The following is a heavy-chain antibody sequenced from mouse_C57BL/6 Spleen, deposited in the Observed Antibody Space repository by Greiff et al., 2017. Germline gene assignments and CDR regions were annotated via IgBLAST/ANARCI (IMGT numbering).Heavy chain of an antibody. V-gene: IGHV1-81*01. J-gene: IGHJ2*01. D-gene: IGHD2-2*01. Sequence: VQLVESGAELVRPGASVKLSCTASGFTFTSYGISWVKQRTGQGLEWIGRIYPRSGNTYYNAKFKGEATLTADKTSSTAYMELLSLTSEDSAVYCWSRWRLTRDEYFDYWGQGTTLTVSS. CDR1: GFTFTSYG. CDR2: IYPRSGNT. CDR3: SRWRLTRDEYFDY.